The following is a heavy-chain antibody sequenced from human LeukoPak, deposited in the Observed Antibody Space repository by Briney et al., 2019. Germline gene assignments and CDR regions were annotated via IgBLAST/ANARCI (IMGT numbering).Heavy chain of an antibody. D-gene: IGHD3-22*01. J-gene: IGHJ4*02. Sequence: ASVKVSCKASGYTFTSYGISWVRQAPGQGLEWMGWISAYNGNTNYAQKLQGRVTMTTDTSTSTAYMELRSLRSGDTAVYYCARDLYDSSGYYYGYWGQGTLVTVSS. CDR3: ARDLYDSSGYYYGY. CDR1: GYTFTSYG. CDR2: ISAYNGNT. V-gene: IGHV1-18*01.